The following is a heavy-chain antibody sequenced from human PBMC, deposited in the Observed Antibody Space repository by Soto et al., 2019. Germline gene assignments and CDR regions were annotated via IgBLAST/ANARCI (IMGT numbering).Heavy chain of an antibody. CDR1: GFTFSSYS. D-gene: IGHD2-8*01. CDR3: ARKDYCINGVCYTDVYNWFDP. CDR2: ISSSSSYI. J-gene: IGHJ5*02. V-gene: IGHV3-21*01. Sequence: AGGSLRLSCAASGFTFSSYSMNWVRQAPGKGLEWVSSISSSSSYIYYADSVKGRFTISRDNAKNSLYLQMNSLRAEDTAVYYCARKDYCINGVCYTDVYNWFDPWGQGTLVTVSS.